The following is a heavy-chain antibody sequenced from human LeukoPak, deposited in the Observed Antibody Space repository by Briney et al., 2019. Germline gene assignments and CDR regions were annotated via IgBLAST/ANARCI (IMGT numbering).Heavy chain of an antibody. D-gene: IGHD3-22*01. V-gene: IGHV1-2*06. CDR1: GYTFTGYY. J-gene: IGHJ4*02. Sequence: ASVKVSCKASGYTFTGYYMHWVRQAPGQGLEWMGRINPNSGGTNYAQKFQGRVTMTRDTSISTAYMELSRLRSDDTAVYYCARIYDSRLTVIDYWGQGTLVTVSS. CDR2: INPNSGGT. CDR3: ARIYDSRLTVIDY.